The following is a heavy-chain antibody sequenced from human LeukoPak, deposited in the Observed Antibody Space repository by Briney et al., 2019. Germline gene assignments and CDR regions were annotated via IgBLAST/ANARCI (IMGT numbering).Heavy chain of an antibody. CDR1: GLTFTSHG. CDR2: VRNDASDT. Sequence: GGSLRLSCTTSGLTFTSHGFHWLPQVVGKRLEWVAFVRNDASDTYHADSVKGRFSVSRDDSKNTLYLQMNSLRPEDTAIHYCSRDRSKDYFDSWGQGTQVTVSS. D-gene: IGHD2-2*01. CDR3: SRDRSKDYFDS. J-gene: IGHJ4*02. V-gene: IGHV3-30*02.